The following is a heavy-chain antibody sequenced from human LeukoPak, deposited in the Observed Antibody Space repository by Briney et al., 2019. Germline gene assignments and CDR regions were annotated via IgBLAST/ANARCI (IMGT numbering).Heavy chain of an antibody. J-gene: IGHJ4*02. CDR1: GFTFSSYA. V-gene: IGHV3-23*01. CDR3: AKVVGEYSISPMDD. Sequence: GGSLRLSCAASGFTFSSYAMSWVRRAPGKGLEWGSDISGSGGSTFYADSVKGRFTISRDNSKNTLYLQMNSLRAEDTAVYFCAKVVGEYSISPMDDWGQGTLVTVSS. D-gene: IGHD6-13*01. CDR2: ISGSGGST.